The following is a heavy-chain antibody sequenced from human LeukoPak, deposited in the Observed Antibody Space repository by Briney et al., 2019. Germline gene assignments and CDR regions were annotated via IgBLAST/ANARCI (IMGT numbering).Heavy chain of an antibody. CDR1: GYTFSKYG. V-gene: IGHV1-18*01. D-gene: IGHD2-2*01. Sequence: ASVKVSCKASGYTFSKYGINWVRQAPGQGLEWMGWISSYNGNTNYAQKFQGRVTMTTDTSTSTAYMELRTLRSDDTAVYYCARGITDNVVPAASPFDYWGQGSLVTVSS. CDR3: ARGITDNVVPAASPFDY. CDR2: ISSYNGNT. J-gene: IGHJ4*02.